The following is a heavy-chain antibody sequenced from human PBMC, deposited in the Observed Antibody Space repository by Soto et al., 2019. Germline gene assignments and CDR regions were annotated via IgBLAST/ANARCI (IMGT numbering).Heavy chain of an antibody. V-gene: IGHV3-30-3*01. J-gene: IGHJ6*02. D-gene: IGHD6-19*01. Sequence: QVQLVESGGGVVQPGRTLRLSCADSGITFSTYAMQWVRQAPGKGLEWVAVISYDGTNKYYAESVKGRFTISRDNSKNTLYLQMNSLRAEDTAIYYCAREREQWLLIYYHYGMDVWGQGTTVTVSS. CDR2: ISYDGTNK. CDR1: GITFSTYA. CDR3: AREREQWLLIYYHYGMDV.